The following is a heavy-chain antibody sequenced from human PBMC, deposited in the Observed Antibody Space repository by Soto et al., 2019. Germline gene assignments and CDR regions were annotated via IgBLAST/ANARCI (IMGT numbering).Heavy chain of an antibody. D-gene: IGHD3-22*01. J-gene: IGHJ3*02. CDR1: GFTFTSSA. V-gene: IGHV1-58*01. Sequence: SVKVSCKASGFTFTSSAVQWVRQARGQRLEWIGWIVVGSGNTNYAQKFQERVTITRDMSTSTAYMELSSLRSEDTAVYYCAAYYYDSSGYYIGYAFDIWGQGTMVTVS. CDR2: IVVGSGNT. CDR3: AAYYYDSSGYYIGYAFDI.